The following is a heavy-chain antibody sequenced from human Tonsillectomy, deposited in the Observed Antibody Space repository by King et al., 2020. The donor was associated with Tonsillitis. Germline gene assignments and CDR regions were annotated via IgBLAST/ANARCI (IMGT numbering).Heavy chain of an antibody. D-gene: IGHD4-17*01. CDR2: INSDGSSI. CDR3: ARVNDYGDYNYYYHGMDG. J-gene: IGHJ6*02. V-gene: IGHV3-74*01. Sequence: VQLVESGGGLVQPGGSLRLSCAASGFTFSKYWMHWVRQAPGKGLVWVSRINSDGSSIRYADSVKGRFTISRDNAKNTPYLQMNTLRAEDTAVYYCARVNDYGDYNYYYHGMDGWGRGTTVAVSS. CDR1: GFTFSKYW.